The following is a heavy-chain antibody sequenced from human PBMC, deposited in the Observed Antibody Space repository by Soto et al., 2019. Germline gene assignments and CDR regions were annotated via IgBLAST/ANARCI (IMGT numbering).Heavy chain of an antibody. CDR3: ARDWYSNPTPGMDV. CDR1: GFTFSSYA. CDR2: ISYDGSNK. V-gene: IGHV3-30-3*01. Sequence: QPGGSLRLSCAASGFTFSSYAMHWVRQAPGKGLEWVAVISYDGSNKYYADSVKGRFTISRDNSKNTLYLQMNSLRAEDTAVYYCARDWYSNPTPGMDVWGQGTTVTVSS. D-gene: IGHD4-4*01. J-gene: IGHJ6*02.